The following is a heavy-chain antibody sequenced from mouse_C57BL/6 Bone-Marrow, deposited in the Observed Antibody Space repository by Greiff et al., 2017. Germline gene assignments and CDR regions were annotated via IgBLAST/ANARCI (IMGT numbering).Heavy chain of an antibody. CDR2: ISNLAYSI. D-gene: IGHD1-1*01. V-gene: IGHV5-15*01. CDR3: ARHQGAITTVVPFAY. CDR1: GFTFSDYG. J-gene: IGHJ3*01. Sequence: DVKLVESGGGLVQPGGSLKLSCAASGFTFSDYGMAWVRQAPRKGPEWVAFISNLAYSIYYADTVTGRFTISSENAKNTLYLEMSSLRSEDTAMYYCARHQGAITTVVPFAYWGQGTLVTVSA.